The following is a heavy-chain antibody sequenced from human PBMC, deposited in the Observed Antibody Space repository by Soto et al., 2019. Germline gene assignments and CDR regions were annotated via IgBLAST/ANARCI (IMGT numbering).Heavy chain of an antibody. D-gene: IGHD2-21*02. CDR3: AKDTPTPYCGGDCPSNWFDP. CDR1: GFTFSSYG. Sequence: SGGSLRLSCAASGFTFSSYGMHWVRQAPGKGLEWVAVISYDGSNKYYADSVKGRFTISRDNSKNTLYLQMNSLRAEDTAVYYCAKDTPTPYCGGDCPSNWFDPWGQGTLVTVSS. V-gene: IGHV3-30*18. CDR2: ISYDGSNK. J-gene: IGHJ5*02.